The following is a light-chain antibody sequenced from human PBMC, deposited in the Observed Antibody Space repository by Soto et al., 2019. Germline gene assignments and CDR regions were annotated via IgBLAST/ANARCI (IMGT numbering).Light chain of an antibody. CDR3: SSYAGNNDLV. V-gene: IGLV2-8*01. Sequence: QSVLTQPPSASGSPGQSVTISCTGTSGDIGGYNYVSWFQQHPGKAPKLMIFEVTKRPSGVPDRFSGSKSGNTASLTVSGLQAEDEADYYCSSYAGNNDLVFGGGTKLTVL. J-gene: IGLJ2*01. CDR2: EVT. CDR1: SGDIGGYNY.